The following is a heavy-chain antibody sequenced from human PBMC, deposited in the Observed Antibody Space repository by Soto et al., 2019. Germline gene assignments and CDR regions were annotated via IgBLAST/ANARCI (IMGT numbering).Heavy chain of an antibody. J-gene: IGHJ4*02. CDR2: IYPGDSDT. V-gene: IGHV5-51*01. CDR3: ARSYSGYDYYFDY. CDR1: GYSFTSYW. D-gene: IGHD5-12*01. Sequence: VEFLKISCKGSGYSFTSYWSGWVRQMPGKGLEWMGIIYPGDSDTRYSPSFQGQVTISADKSISTAYLQWSSLKASDTAMYYCARSYSGYDYYFDYWGQGTLVTVSS.